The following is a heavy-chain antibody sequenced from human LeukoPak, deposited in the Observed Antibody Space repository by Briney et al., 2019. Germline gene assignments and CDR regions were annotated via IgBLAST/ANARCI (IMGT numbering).Heavy chain of an antibody. J-gene: IGHJ6*03. CDR3: AKGPPVYSYGKHPGRYYYYMGV. V-gene: IGHV3-30*02. D-gene: IGHD5-18*01. CDR1: GFTFSSYG. Sequence: GGSLRLSCAASGFTFSSYGMHWVRQAPGKGLEWVAFIRYDGSNKYYADSVKGRFTISRDNSKNTLYLQMNSLRAEDTAVYYCAKGPPVYSYGKHPGRYYYYMGVWGKGTTVTISS. CDR2: IRYDGSNK.